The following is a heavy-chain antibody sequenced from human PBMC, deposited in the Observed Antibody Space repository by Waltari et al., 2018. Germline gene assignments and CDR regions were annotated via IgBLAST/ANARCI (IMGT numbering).Heavy chain of an antibody. V-gene: IGHV1-69*08. CDR3: ARGRLHLGELSVDAFDI. CDR1: GGTFSSYA. J-gene: IGHJ3*02. CDR2: IIPILGTA. D-gene: IGHD3-16*02. Sequence: QVQLVQSGAEVKKPGSSVKVSCKASGGTFSSYAISWVRQAPGQGLEWMGRIIPILGTANYEQKCQGRVTITADKATSTAYMELSSLRSEDTAVYYCARGRLHLGELSVDAFDIWGQGTMVTVSS.